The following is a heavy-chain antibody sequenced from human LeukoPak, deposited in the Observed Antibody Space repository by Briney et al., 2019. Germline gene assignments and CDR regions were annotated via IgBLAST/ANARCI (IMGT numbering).Heavy chain of an antibody. CDR3: ARHGWGSAGWFDP. Sequence: NWLRQSPSRGLEWLGRTYYRSKWFDDYAVSVKSRITISPDTSKNQFSLQLNSVTPEDTAVYYCARHGWGSAGWFDPWGQGTLVTVSS. CDR2: TYYRSKWFD. V-gene: IGHV6-1*01. D-gene: IGHD7-27*01. J-gene: IGHJ5*02.